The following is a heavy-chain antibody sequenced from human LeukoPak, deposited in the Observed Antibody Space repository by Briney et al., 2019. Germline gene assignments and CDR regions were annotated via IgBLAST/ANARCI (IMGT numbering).Heavy chain of an antibody. Sequence: AGGSLRLSCAASGFTFSSYEMNWVRQAPGKGLEWVSYISSSGSIIYYADSVKGRFTISRDNAKNSLYLQMNSLRAKDTAVYYCARRYGDYLSHFEYWGQGTLVTVSS. V-gene: IGHV3-48*03. CDR2: ISSSGSII. CDR1: GFTFSSYE. CDR3: ARRYGDYLSHFEY. J-gene: IGHJ4*02. D-gene: IGHD4-17*01.